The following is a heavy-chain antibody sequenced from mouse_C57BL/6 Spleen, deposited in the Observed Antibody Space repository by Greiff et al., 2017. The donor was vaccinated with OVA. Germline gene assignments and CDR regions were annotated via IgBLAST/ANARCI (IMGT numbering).Heavy chain of an antibody. CDR2: IYPGDGDT. Sequence: VKLMESGAELVKPGASVKISCKASGYAFSSYWMNWVKQRPGKGLEWIGQIYPGDGDTNYNGKFKGKATLTADKSSSTAYMELRSLTSEDSAVYYCTRWRIGNYRYFDVWGTGTTVTVSS. CDR3: TRWRIGNYRYFDV. D-gene: IGHD2-1*01. J-gene: IGHJ1*03. V-gene: IGHV1-80*01. CDR1: GYAFSSYW.